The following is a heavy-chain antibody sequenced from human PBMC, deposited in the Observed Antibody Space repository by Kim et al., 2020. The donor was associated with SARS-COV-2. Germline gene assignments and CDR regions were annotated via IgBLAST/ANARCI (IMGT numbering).Heavy chain of an antibody. CDR3: AGDILLPGGWFDP. V-gene: IGHV3-30*01. Sequence: YADAVKGRFTISRDKSQNTLYLQRNSMRAEDRAVYYCAGDILLPGGWFDPWGQGTLVTVSS. J-gene: IGHJ5*02. D-gene: IGHD2-15*01.